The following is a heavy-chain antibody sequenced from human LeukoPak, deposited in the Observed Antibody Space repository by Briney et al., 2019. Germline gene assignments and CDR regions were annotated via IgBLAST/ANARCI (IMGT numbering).Heavy chain of an antibody. J-gene: IGHJ4*02. V-gene: IGHV1-69*13. CDR1: GCTFSSYA. CDR2: IIPIFGTA. D-gene: IGHD1-14*01. CDR3: ATRDPSYTKYY. Sequence: ASGKVSCKASGCTFSSYAISWVRQAPGQGLEWMGGIIPIFGTANYAQKFQGRVTITADESTSTAHMDMSSLRSEDTAVYYCATRDPSYTKYYWGQGTLVTVSS.